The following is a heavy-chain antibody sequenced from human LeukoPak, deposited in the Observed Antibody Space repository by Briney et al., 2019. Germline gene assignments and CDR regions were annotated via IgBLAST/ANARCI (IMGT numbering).Heavy chain of an antibody. V-gene: IGHV3-48*03. CDR2: ISSSGSTR. CDR1: GFTLSSYE. Sequence: GGSLRLSCAASGFTLSSYEMNWVRQAPGKGLEWVSYISSSGSTRYYADSVKGRFTISRDNPKNSLYLQVNSLRAEDTAVYYCARPRDLTGTTPRPFDYWGQGTLVTVSS. CDR3: ARPRDLTGTTPRPFDY. J-gene: IGHJ4*02. D-gene: IGHD1-20*01.